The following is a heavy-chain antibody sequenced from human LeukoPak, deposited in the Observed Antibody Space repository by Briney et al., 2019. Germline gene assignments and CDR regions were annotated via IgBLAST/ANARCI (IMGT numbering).Heavy chain of an antibody. CDR1: GYTFTSYG. J-gene: IGHJ4*02. CDR2: ISAYNGNT. V-gene: IGHV1-18*01. CDR3: VRDTDPWGPWSSPGPDYQFGY. Sequence: ASVKVSCKASGYTFTSYGISWVRQAPGQGLEWMGWISAYNGNTNYAQKLQGRVTMTRDTSTSTVYMEVSSLRSEDTAVYYCVRDTDPWGPWSSPGPDYQFGYWGQGTLVTVSS. D-gene: IGHD3-16*01.